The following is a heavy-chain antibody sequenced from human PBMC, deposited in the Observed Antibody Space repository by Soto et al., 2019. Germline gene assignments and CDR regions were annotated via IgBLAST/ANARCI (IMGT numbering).Heavy chain of an antibody. CDR2: INAGNGNT. D-gene: IGHD2-2*02. Sequence: ASLKVGCESSGDTFTSYAIHWVRQAPGQRLEWMGWINAGNGNTKYSQKFQGRVTITRDTSASTDYMELSSLRSEDTAVYYCARGHCSSTSCYTEFAYWGQGTLLTVSS. CDR1: GDTFTSYA. CDR3: ARGHCSSTSCYTEFAY. J-gene: IGHJ4*02. V-gene: IGHV1-3*01.